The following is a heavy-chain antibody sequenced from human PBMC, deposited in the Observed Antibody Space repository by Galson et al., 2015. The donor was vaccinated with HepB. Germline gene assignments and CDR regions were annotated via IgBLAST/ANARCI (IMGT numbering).Heavy chain of an antibody. J-gene: IGHJ6*02. CDR2: MNPNSGNT. CDR3: ARGLQQLVPTTPKRRYYYGMDV. D-gene: IGHD6-13*01. CDR1: GYTFTSYD. V-gene: IGHV1-8*01. Sequence: SCKASGYTFTSYDINWVRQATGQGLEWMGWMNPNSGNTGYAQKFQGRVTMTRNTSIGTAYMELSSLRSEDTAVYYCARGLQQLVPTTPKRRYYYGMDVWGQGTTVTVSS.